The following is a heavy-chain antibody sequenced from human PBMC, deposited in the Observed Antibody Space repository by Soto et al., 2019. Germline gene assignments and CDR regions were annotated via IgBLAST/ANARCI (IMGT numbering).Heavy chain of an antibody. CDR1: GFTFSDYY. J-gene: IGHJ4*02. V-gene: IGHV3-11*05. D-gene: IGHD3-9*01. CDR2: ISSSSSYT. Sequence: QVQLVESGGGLVKPGGSLRLSCAASGFTFSDYYMSWIRQAPGKGLEWVSYISSSSSYTNYADAVKGRFTISGGNAKNSLYLQMNSLRAEDSAVDYCASDWLSRRGFDYWGQGTLVTVS. CDR3: ASDWLSRRGFDY.